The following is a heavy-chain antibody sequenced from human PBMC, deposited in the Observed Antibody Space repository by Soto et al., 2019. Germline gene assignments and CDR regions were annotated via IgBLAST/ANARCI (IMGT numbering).Heavy chain of an antibody. CDR3: AKDQGENLYYYYYMDV. D-gene: IGHD3-10*01. Sequence: PGGSLRLYCAASGFTFDDYAMHWVRQAPGKGLEWVSGISWNSGSIGYADSVKGRFTISRDNAKNSLYLQMNSLRAEDTALYYCAKDQGENLYYYYYMDVWGKGTTVTVSS. CDR2: ISWNSGSI. CDR1: GFTFDDYA. J-gene: IGHJ6*03. V-gene: IGHV3-9*01.